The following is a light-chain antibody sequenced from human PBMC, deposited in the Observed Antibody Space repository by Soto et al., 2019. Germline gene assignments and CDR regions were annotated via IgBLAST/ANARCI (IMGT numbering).Light chain of an antibody. Sequence: DIQMTQSPSAMSASVGDSVSITCRASQGSSIYLAWFQQTPGKVPKRLIYGASSLQSGVPSRFSGSGSGTEFTLTISSLQAEDFAIYYCLQYNSYPWTFGYGTKVEIK. V-gene: IGKV1-17*03. CDR3: LQYNSYPWT. CDR2: GAS. CDR1: QGSSIY. J-gene: IGKJ1*01.